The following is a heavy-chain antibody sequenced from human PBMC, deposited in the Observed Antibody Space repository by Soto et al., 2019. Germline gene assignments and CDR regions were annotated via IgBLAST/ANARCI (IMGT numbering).Heavy chain of an antibody. V-gene: IGHV1-18*04. J-gene: IGHJ6*02. CDR2: ISGKNGNT. CDR3: ARVSSSIVVVPDYGMDV. CDR1: GYTFISHG. D-gene: IGHD2-15*01. Sequence: QVQLVQSGVEVKKPGASVKVSCKASGYTFISHGISWVRQAPGQGLEWMGWISGKNGNTNYAQKLQGRVTFPTDTSTSTAYMELRSLRSDDTAVYYCARVSSSIVVVPDYGMDVWGQGTTVTVSS.